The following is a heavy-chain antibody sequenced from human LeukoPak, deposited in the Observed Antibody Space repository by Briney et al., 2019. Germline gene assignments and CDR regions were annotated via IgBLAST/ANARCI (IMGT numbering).Heavy chain of an antibody. Sequence: SETLSLTCSISGGSVSSGGYYWNWIRQPPGKGLEWIGHIYYSGSTNYNPSLKSRLTISVDTSKNQFSLRLTSVTAADTAVYYCVREDSAFDIWGQGTMVTVSS. CDR2: IYYSGST. V-gene: IGHV4-61*08. CDR1: GGSVSSGGYY. J-gene: IGHJ3*02. CDR3: VREDSAFDI.